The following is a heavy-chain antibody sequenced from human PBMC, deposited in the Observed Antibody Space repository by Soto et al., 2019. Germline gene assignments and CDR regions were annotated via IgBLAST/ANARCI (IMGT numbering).Heavy chain of an antibody. D-gene: IGHD3-9*01. J-gene: IGHJ6*02. Sequence: SVKVSCKASGGTFNSYAISWVRQAPGQGLEWMGGIIPIFGTANYAQKFQGRVTITADESTSTAYMELSSLRSEDTAVYYCARVEKIRYFDWLDYGMDVWGQGTTVTVSS. CDR2: IIPIFGTA. V-gene: IGHV1-69*13. CDR1: GGTFNSYA. CDR3: ARVEKIRYFDWLDYGMDV.